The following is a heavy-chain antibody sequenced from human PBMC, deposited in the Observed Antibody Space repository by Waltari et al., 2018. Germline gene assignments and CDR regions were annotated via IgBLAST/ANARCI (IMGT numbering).Heavy chain of an antibody. D-gene: IGHD3-10*01. V-gene: IGHV4-39*01. CDR3: ARHVHSPTMVAIYYYYMDV. Sequence: QLHLQESGPGLVKPSETLSLTCSVSGGSILADTFSWGWVRQPPGKGLEWIGIIEYSGTTFYNPSLRSRVNLSIDKSKNQFSLRLTSVTAADTALYYCARHVHSPTMVAIYYYYMDVWGKGTTVTVSS. CDR1: GGSILADTFS. J-gene: IGHJ6*03. CDR2: IEYSGTT.